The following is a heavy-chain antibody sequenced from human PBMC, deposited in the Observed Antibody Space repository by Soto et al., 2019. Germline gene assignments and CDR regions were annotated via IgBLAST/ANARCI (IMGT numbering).Heavy chain of an antibody. CDR1: GFTFSSYS. J-gene: IGHJ6*02. CDR3: ARDGLYSSSSPDGDYYYGMDV. V-gene: IGHV3-48*02. CDR2: ISSSSSTI. D-gene: IGHD6-6*01. Sequence: GGSLRLSCAASGFTFSSYSMNWVRQAPGKGLEWVSYISSSSSTIYYADSVKGRFTISRDNAKNSLYLQMNSLRDEDTAVYYCARDGLYSSSSPDGDYYYGMDVWGQGTTVTVSS.